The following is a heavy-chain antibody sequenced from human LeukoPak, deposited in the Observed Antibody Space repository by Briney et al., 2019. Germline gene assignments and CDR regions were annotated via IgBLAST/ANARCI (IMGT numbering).Heavy chain of an antibody. D-gene: IGHD3-22*01. CDR1: GGSISNYY. Sequence: SETLSLTCTVSGGSISNYYWNWIRQPPGKGLEWIGRIYTSGSTNYNPSLKSRVTMSVDTSKNQFSLKLSSVTAADTAVYYCARDYYDSSGYWGYYYGMDVWGQGTTVTVSS. CDR2: IYTSGST. CDR3: ARDYYDSSGYWGYYYGMDV. V-gene: IGHV4-4*07. J-gene: IGHJ6*02.